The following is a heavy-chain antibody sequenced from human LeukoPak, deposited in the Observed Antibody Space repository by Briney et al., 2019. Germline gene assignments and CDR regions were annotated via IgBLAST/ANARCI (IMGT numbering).Heavy chain of an antibody. D-gene: IGHD2-2*01. CDR2: IYFSGST. J-gene: IGHJ5*02. CDR3: ARELVVVPAASNWFDP. V-gene: IGHV4-59*01. Sequence: SETLSLTCAVSGGSISSYYWSWIRQPPGKGLEWIGYIYFSGSTNYNPSLESRVTISVDTSKNQFSLKLSSVTAADTAVYYCARELVVVPAASNWFDPWGQGTLVTVSS. CDR1: GGSISSYY.